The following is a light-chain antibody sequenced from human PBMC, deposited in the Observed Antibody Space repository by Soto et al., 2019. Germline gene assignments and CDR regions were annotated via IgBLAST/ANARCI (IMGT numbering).Light chain of an antibody. V-gene: IGKV3-11*01. Sequence: DIVLTQSPATLSLSPGDSATLSCRASQSVSSYLAWYQQKPGQAPRLLIYDASNRATGIQARFSGGGSGTDFTLTIRSLQPEDFATYYCQQSYSTPTFGQGTRLEIK. J-gene: IGKJ5*01. CDR3: QQSYSTPT. CDR2: DAS. CDR1: QSVSSY.